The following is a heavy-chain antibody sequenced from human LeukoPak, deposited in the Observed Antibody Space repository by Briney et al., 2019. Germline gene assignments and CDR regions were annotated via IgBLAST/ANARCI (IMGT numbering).Heavy chain of an antibody. CDR1: GGTFISYA. CDR2: IIPIFGTA. CDR3: ASRYYYDSSGYYYVGYFDY. D-gene: IGHD3-22*01. Sequence: GASVKVSCKASGGTFISYAISWVRQAPGQGLEWMGGIIPIFGTANYAQKFQGRVTITADESTSTAYMELSSLRSEDTAVYYCASRYYYDSSGYYYVGYFDYWGQGTLVTVSS. V-gene: IGHV1-69*13. J-gene: IGHJ4*02.